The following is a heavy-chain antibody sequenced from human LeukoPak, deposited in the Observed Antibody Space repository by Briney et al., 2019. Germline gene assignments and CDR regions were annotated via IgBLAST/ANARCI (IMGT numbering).Heavy chain of an antibody. CDR1: GFTFSSYA. J-gene: IGHJ4*02. V-gene: IGHV3-23*01. CDR2: ISGSGDST. D-gene: IGHD6-19*01. Sequence: GGSLRLSCAASGFTFSSYAMSWVRQAPGKGLEWVSAISGSGDSTYYADSVKGRFTISRDNSKNTLYLQMNSLRAEDTAVYYCAKDDLSSGWPKYYFDYWGQGTLVTVSS. CDR3: AKDDLSSGWPKYYFDY.